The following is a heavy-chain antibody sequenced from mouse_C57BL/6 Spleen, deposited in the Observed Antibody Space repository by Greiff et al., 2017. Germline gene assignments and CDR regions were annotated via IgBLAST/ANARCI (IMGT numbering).Heavy chain of an antibody. CDR1: GYTFTSYW. Sequence: VQLQQPGAELVRPGSSVKLSCKASGYTFTSYWMDWVKQRPGQGLEWIGNIYPSDSDTHYNQKFKDKATLTVDKSSSTAYMQLSSLTSEDSAVDYCSRCNGYGGPMDYWGQGTSVTVSS. D-gene: IGHD2-2*01. V-gene: IGHV1-61*01. J-gene: IGHJ4*01. CDR3: SRCNGYGGPMDY. CDR2: IYPSDSDT.